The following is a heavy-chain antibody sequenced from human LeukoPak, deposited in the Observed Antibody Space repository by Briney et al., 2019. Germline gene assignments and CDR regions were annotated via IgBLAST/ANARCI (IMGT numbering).Heavy chain of an antibody. V-gene: IGHV4-34*01. CDR3: ARDYYGSGILDY. CDR2: INQSGAT. D-gene: IGHD3-10*01. CDR1: GGSFTSYF. J-gene: IGHJ4*02. Sequence: PSETLSLTCAVYGGSFTSYFWSWIRQPPGKGLEWIGEINQSGATNYNPSLKSRVTISRDTSKNQFSLRLSSVTAADTAVYYCARDYYGSGILDYWGQGTLVTVSS.